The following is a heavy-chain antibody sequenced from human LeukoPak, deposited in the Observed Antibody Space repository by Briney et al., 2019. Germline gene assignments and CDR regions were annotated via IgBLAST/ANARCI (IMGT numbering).Heavy chain of an antibody. D-gene: IGHD6-19*01. CDR3: ARGGPWYSSGWWGY. CDR2: VIPVFGRA. CDR1: GGSFGSHA. V-gene: IGHV1-69*01. Sequence: ASVKVSCKVSGGSFGSHAFRWVRQAPGQGFEWVGGVIPVFGRANYAQKFQGRVTITADESTSSIYMEVHSLRSEDTAVYYCARGGPWYSSGWWGYWGQGTLVTVSS. J-gene: IGHJ4*02.